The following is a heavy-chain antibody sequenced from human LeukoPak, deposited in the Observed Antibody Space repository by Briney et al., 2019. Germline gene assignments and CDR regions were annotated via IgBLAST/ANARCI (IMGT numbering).Heavy chain of an antibody. CDR3: ARDVFRQLDHEYYFDY. CDR2: IYYSGST. CDR1: GGSISSSSYY. J-gene: IGHJ4*02. Sequence: SETLSLTCTVSGGSISSSSYYWGWIRQPPGKGLEWIGSIYYSGSTYYNPSLKSRVTISVDTSKNQFSLKLSSVTAADTAVYYCARDVFRQLDHEYYFDYWGQGTLVTVSS. D-gene: IGHD6-6*01. V-gene: IGHV4-39*07.